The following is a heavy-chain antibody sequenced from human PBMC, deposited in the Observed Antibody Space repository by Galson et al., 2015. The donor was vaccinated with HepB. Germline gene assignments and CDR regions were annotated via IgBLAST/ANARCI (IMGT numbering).Heavy chain of an antibody. J-gene: IGHJ5*02. CDR2: ISYDGSNK. CDR3: AKDSHCSSTSCPSINWFDP. D-gene: IGHD2-2*01. CDR1: GFTFSSYG. V-gene: IGHV3-30*18. Sequence: SLRLSCAASGFTFSSYGMHWVRQAPGKGLEWVAVISYDGSNKYYADSVKGRFTISRDNSKNTLYLQMNSLRAEDTAVYYCAKDSHCSSTSCPSINWFDPWGQGTLVTVSS.